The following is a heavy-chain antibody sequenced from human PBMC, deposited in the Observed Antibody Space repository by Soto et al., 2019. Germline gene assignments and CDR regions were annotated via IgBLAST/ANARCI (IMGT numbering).Heavy chain of an antibody. J-gene: IGHJ6*02. CDR3: ARDQDITIFGVVTDYYYYGMDV. V-gene: IGHV1-18*01. Sequence: GASVKVSCKASGYTFTSYGISWVRQAPGQGLEWMGWISAYNGNTNYAQKLQGRVTMTTDTSTSTAYMELRSLRSDDTAVYYCARDQDITIFGVVTDYYYYGMDVWGQGTTVTVSS. D-gene: IGHD3-3*01. CDR1: GYTFTSYG. CDR2: ISAYNGNT.